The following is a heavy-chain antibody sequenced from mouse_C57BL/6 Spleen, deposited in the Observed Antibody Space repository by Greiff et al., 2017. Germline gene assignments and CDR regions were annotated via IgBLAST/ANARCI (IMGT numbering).Heavy chain of an antibody. Sequence: QVQLQQPGAELVRPGSSVKLSCKASGYTFTSYWMDWVKQRPGQGLEWIGNIYPSDSETHYNQKFKDKATLTVDTSSSTAYMQLSSLTSEDSAVYYCARSYYGTYWYFDVWGTGTTVTVSS. CDR2: IYPSDSET. CDR3: ARSYYGTYWYFDV. CDR1: GYTFTSYW. J-gene: IGHJ1*03. V-gene: IGHV1-61*01. D-gene: IGHD1-1*01.